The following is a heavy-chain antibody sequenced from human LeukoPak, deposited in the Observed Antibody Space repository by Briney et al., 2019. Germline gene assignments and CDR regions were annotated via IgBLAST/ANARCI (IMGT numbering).Heavy chain of an antibody. CDR2: IKEDGSEE. Sequence: GGSLRLSCAASGFTFSTYWMSWARQAPGKGLQWVANIKEDGSEEFYVDSVKGRFTISRYNAKNSLYLRMTSLRAEDTAVYYCARISTVTANFDYWGQGTLVTVSS. CDR1: GFTFSTYW. CDR3: ARISTVTANFDY. J-gene: IGHJ4*02. D-gene: IGHD4-17*01. V-gene: IGHV3-7*03.